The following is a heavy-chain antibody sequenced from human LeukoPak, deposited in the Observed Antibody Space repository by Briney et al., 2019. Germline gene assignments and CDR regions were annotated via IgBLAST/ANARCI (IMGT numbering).Heavy chain of an antibody. CDR2: IYPGDSDT. J-gene: IGHJ4*02. CDR3: ARSYDSSGYYGDPFDY. Sequence: GASLQISCKGSGYSFTSYWIGWVRQMPGKGLEWMGIIYPGDSDTRYSPSFQGQVTISADKSISTAYLQWSSLKASDTAMYYCARSYDSSGYYGDPFDYWGQGTLVTVSS. V-gene: IGHV5-51*01. D-gene: IGHD3-22*01. CDR1: GYSFTSYW.